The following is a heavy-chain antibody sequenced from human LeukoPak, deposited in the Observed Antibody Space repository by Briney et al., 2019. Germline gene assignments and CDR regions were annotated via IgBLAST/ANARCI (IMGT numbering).Heavy chain of an antibody. CDR2: ILHSGST. Sequence: ASGTLSLTCVVSGYSIRSGYWWSWVRQSPGKGLEWIGEILHSGSTNYNPSLKSRVTISLDTSNNQFSLKLSSVTAADTAVYYCARALLVTTSGYFYYYMDVWGTGTTVSVSS. J-gene: IGHJ6*03. CDR3: ARALLVTTSGYFYYYMDV. CDR1: GYSIRSGYW. D-gene: IGHD2-8*02. V-gene: IGHV4-4*02.